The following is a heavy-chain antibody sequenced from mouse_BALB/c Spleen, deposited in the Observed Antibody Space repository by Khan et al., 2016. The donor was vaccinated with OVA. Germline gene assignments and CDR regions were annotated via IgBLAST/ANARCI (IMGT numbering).Heavy chain of an antibody. J-gene: IGHJ3*01. D-gene: IGHD2-14*01. V-gene: IGHV1-4*01. CDR1: GYTFTSYT. CDR3: GREGGYHRSDGWFAY. Sequence: QVQLQQSRAELARPGASVKMSCKASGYTFTSYTIHWVRQRPGQAPEWIGHINPSNNYTNYNQNFKDKATLIVDKSSNTAYMQLSSLTSEDSAVYYCGREGGYHRSDGWFAYWGQGTLVTVSA. CDR2: INPSNNYT.